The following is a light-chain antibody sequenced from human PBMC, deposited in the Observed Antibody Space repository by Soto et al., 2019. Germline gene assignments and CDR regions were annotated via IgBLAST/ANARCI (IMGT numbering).Light chain of an antibody. V-gene: IGLV2-14*03. J-gene: IGLJ2*01. CDR2: DVT. CDR3: SLYTSIIAVV. CDR1: SNDIGPYNY. Sequence: QSALTQPASVSGSPGQSITISCTGTSNDIGPYNYVSWYQQHPGKAPRLLIYDVTNRPSGVSDRFSGSKSGRTASLTISGLQAEDEADYYCSLYTSIIAVVFGGGTKLTVL.